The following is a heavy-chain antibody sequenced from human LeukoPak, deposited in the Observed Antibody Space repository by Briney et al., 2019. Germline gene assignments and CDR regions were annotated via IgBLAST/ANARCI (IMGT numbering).Heavy chain of an antibody. J-gene: IGHJ4*02. CDR2: ISSSSSYI. CDR3: ARLVYDFWSGYYLDY. D-gene: IGHD3-3*01. V-gene: IGHV3-21*01. CDR1: GFTFSSYS. Sequence: GGSLRLSCAASGFTFSSYSMNWVRQAPGKGLECVSSISSSSSYIYYADSVKGRFTISRDNAKNSLYLQMNSLRAEDTAVYYCARLVYDFWSGYYLDYWGQGTLVTVSS.